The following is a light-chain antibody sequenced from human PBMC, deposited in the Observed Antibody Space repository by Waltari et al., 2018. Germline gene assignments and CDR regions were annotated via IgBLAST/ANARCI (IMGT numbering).Light chain of an antibody. CDR2: DVT. V-gene: IGLV2-11*01. J-gene: IGLJ1*01. CDR1: RSDVGAYDD. CDR3: CSYAGRYTNYV. Sequence: QSALTQPRSVSGSPGQSVTISCTGTRSDVGAYDDVAWYQQCPGKAPKLIIYDVTERPSGVPDRFSGSKSDNKASLTISGLQADDEADYYCCSYAGRYTNYVFGSGTKVTVL.